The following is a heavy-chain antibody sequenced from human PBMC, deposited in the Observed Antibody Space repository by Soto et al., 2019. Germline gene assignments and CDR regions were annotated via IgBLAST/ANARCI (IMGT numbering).Heavy chain of an antibody. V-gene: IGHV4-30-4*01. D-gene: IGHD3-3*01. Sequence: SETLSLTCTVSGGSISSGDYHRSWIRQPPRKGLEWIGYIYYSGSTYYNPSLKSRVTISVDTSKNQFSLKLSSVTAADTAVYYCARVTYYDFWSGYPTGYGMDVWGQGTTVT. J-gene: IGHJ6*02. CDR2: IYYSGST. CDR3: ARVTYYDFWSGYPTGYGMDV. CDR1: GGSISSGDYH.